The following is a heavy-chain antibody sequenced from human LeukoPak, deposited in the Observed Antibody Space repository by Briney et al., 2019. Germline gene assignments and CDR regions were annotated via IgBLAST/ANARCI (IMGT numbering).Heavy chain of an antibody. V-gene: IGHV1-69*06. CDR3: ARWNNYYDSSGYYYIPFDY. CDR1: GGTFSSYA. CDR2: IIPIFGTA. D-gene: IGHD3-22*01. Sequence: ASVKVSCKASGGTFSSYAISWVRQAPGQGLEWMGGIIPIFGTANYAQKFQGRVTITADKSTSTGYIELRSLRSDDTAVYYCARWNNYYDSSGYYYIPFDYWGQGTLVTVSS. J-gene: IGHJ4*02.